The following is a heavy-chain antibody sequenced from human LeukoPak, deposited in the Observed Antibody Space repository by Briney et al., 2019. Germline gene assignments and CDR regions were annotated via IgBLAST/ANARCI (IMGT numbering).Heavy chain of an antibody. Sequence: PRGCLRLSCEVSGFTPSNFWMYWGRQAPGKGLEWVARIDGPERGTVYADSVKGRFTFSRDNAKNTLSLQMNSLRHDDTAMYYCVRDLFPDAFDIWGQGTRVTVSS. D-gene: IGHD2-21*01. V-gene: IGHV3-74*01. CDR2: IDGPERGT. CDR1: GFTPSNFW. CDR3: VRDLFPDAFDI. J-gene: IGHJ3*02.